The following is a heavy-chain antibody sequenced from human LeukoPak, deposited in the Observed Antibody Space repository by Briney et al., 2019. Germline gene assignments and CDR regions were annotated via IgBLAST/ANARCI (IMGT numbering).Heavy chain of an antibody. CDR3: AKERDIVVVPAPMSRPLDY. J-gene: IGHJ4*02. Sequence: GRSLRLSCAASGFTFSSYGMHWVRQAPGKGLEWVAVISYDGSNKYYADSVKGRFTISRDNSKNTLYLQMNSLRAEDTAVYYCAKERDIVVVPAPMSRPLDYWGQGTLVNVSS. V-gene: IGHV3-30*18. D-gene: IGHD2-2*01. CDR2: ISYDGSNK. CDR1: GFTFSSYG.